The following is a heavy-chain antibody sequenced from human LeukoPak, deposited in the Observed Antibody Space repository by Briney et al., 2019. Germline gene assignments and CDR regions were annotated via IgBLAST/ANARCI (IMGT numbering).Heavy chain of an antibody. V-gene: IGHV3-23*01. J-gene: IGHJ4*02. D-gene: IGHD6-19*01. Sequence: GGSLRLSCAASGFTFSNYAMNWVRQAPGKGLEWVSAISGSGGNTYYADSVKGRFTISRDNSKNTLYLQMNSLRAEDTAVYYCAGLAVAGRSGKAFDYWGQGTLVTVSS. CDR1: GFTFSNYA. CDR2: ISGSGGNT. CDR3: AGLAVAGRSGKAFDY.